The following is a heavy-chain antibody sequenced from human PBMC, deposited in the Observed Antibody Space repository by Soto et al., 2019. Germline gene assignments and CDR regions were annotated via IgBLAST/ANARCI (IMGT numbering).Heavy chain of an antibody. CDR2: IYYTGSP. D-gene: IGHD6-13*01. J-gene: IGHJ4*02. Sequence: NPSETLSLTXTVSGDSINNYYWSWIRQPPGKRLEWIGYIYYTGSPTYNPSLESRVTMSVDTSKNQFSLKLNSVNAADTAVYYCAKYRRTEAEGFTLDYWGRGTLVTVSS. CDR3: AKYRRTEAEGFTLDY. V-gene: IGHV4-59*01. CDR1: GDSINNYY.